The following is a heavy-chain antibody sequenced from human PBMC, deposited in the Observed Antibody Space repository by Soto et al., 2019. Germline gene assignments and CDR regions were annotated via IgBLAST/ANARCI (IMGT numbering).Heavy chain of an antibody. D-gene: IGHD3-22*01. CDR2: ISTYNGNT. CDR1: GYTFTSYG. J-gene: IGHJ4*01. CDR3: ARVPATGYYYDTSGYYYFYY. V-gene: IGHV1-18*01. Sequence: ASVKVSWKASGYTFTSYGISWVRQAPGQGLEWMGWISTYNGNTNYAQKLQGRVTMTTDTSTSTAYMELRSLRSDDTAVYYCARVPATGYYYDTSGYYYFYYWG.